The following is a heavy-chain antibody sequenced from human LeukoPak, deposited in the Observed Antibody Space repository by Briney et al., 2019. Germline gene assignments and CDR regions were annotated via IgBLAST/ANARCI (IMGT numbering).Heavy chain of an antibody. CDR3: AREGPIRYCSSTSCHPRTWWFDP. D-gene: IGHD2-2*01. CDR2: ISAYNGNT. Sequence: ASMKVSCKASGYTFTSYGISWVRQAPGQGLEWMGWISAYNGNTNYAQRLQGRVTMTTDTSTSTAYMELRSLRSDDTAVYYCAREGPIRYCSSTSCHPRTWWFDPWGQGTLVTVSS. CDR1: GYTFTSYG. J-gene: IGHJ5*02. V-gene: IGHV1-18*01.